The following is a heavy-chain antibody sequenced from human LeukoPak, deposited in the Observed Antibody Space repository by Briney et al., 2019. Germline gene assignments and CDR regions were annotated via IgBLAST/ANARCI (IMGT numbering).Heavy chain of an antibody. Sequence: TGGSLRLSCAASGVTFSSYWMHWVRQAPGKGLVWVSRINSDGSSTSYADSVKGRFTISRDNAKNTLYLQMNSLRTEDTAVYYCARAPLHRSGGWFDPWGQGTLVTVSS. D-gene: IGHD6-25*01. J-gene: IGHJ5*02. V-gene: IGHV3-74*01. CDR3: ARAPLHRSGGWFDP. CDR1: GVTFSSYW. CDR2: INSDGSST.